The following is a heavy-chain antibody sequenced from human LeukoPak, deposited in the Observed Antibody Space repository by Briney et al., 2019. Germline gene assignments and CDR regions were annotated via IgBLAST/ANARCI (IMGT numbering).Heavy chain of an antibody. CDR3: VRDRGIQFEDTFDY. CDR1: GYTSTSYG. D-gene: IGHD3-10*01. Sequence: ASVKVSCKASGYTSTSYGISWVRQAPGQGLEWLGWVSAYNGKTNYARKLQGRVTMTSDTSTSTVYMDLSLRSDDTAVYYCVRDRGIQFEDTFDYWGQGTLVTVSS. V-gene: IGHV1-18*01. J-gene: IGHJ4*02. CDR2: VSAYNGKT.